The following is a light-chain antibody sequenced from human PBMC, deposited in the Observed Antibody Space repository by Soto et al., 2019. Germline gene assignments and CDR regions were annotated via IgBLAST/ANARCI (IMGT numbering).Light chain of an antibody. J-gene: IGKJ1*01. CDR3: QQYNSHST. V-gene: IGKV1-5*03. Sequence: DIQMTQAPSTLSASVLYRVSITCRASQSISTWLAWYQQKPGKAPKLLIYKASSLESGVPSRFSGSGSGTDFTLTISSLQPDDFAVYYCQQYNSHSTFGQGTKVDIK. CDR1: QSISTW. CDR2: KAS.